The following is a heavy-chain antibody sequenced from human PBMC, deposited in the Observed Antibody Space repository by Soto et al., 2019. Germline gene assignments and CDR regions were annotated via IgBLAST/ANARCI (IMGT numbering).Heavy chain of an antibody. V-gene: IGHV4-59*01. J-gene: IGHJ5*02. Sequence: SETLSLTCTVSGGSISSYYWSWIRQPPGKGLEWIGYIYYSGSTNYNPSLKSRVTISVDTSKNQFSLKLSSVTAVDTAVYYCARDRREDDYDILTGYYAVSIGFDPWGQGTLVTVSS. CDR2: IYYSGST. CDR3: ARDRREDDYDILTGYYAVSIGFDP. D-gene: IGHD3-9*01. CDR1: GGSISSYY.